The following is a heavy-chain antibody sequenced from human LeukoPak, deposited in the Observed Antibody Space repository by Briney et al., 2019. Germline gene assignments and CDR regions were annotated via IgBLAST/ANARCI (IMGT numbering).Heavy chain of an antibody. CDR1: GGSITNYY. CDR2: VSYSGRT. D-gene: IGHD5-24*01. V-gene: IGHV4-59*01. Sequence: PSETPSLTCTVSGGSITNYYWNWVRQSPGKDLEWIGYVSYSGRTHYSSSLKSRVAISVDTSKNQFSLNLTSVTAADTAVYYCARPGRRVGYNGDYWYFDLWGRGTLVTVSS. J-gene: IGHJ2*01. CDR3: ARPGRRVGYNGDYWYFDL.